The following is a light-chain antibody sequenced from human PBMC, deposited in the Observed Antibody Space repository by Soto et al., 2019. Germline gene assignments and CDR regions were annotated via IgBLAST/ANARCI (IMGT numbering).Light chain of an antibody. V-gene: IGKV3-11*01. CDR2: DAS. CDR3: QQRSNWPLT. CDR1: QSVSRY. Sequence: EIVLTQSRATLSFSPGERATLSCRASQSVSRYLAWYQQKLGQAPRLLIYDASNRATGIPARSSGSGSETDFTLTISSLEPEDFAVYYCQQRSNWPLTFGGGTKVEIK. J-gene: IGKJ4*01.